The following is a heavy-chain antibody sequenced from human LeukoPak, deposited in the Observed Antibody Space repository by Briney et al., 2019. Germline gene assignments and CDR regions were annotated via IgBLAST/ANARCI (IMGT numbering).Heavy chain of an antibody. D-gene: IGHD2-8*01. CDR1: GFTFSSYS. CDR3: ARGDPVLGMVYAISAFDI. Sequence: HPGGSLRLSCAASGFTFSSYSLNWVRQAPGQGLELVSSISSSSSYIYYADSVKGRFTISRDNAKNSLYLQMNSLRAEDTAVYYCARGDPVLGMVYAISAFDIWGQGTMVTVSS. J-gene: IGHJ3*02. CDR2: ISSSSSYI. V-gene: IGHV3-21*01.